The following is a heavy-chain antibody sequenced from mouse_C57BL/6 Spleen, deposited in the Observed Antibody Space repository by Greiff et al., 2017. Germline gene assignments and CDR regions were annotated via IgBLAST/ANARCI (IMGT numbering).Heavy chain of an antibody. J-gene: IGHJ3*01. V-gene: IGHV1-85*01. CDR1: GYTFTSYD. Sequence: QVKLQQSGPELVKPGASVKLSCTASGYTFTSYDIHWVKQRPGQGLEWIGWIYPRDGSTKYNEKFKGKSTWTGDTSSSTAYMELHSLTSEDSAVYFGARDYGSPFAYWGQGTLVTVSA. CDR2: IYPRDGST. D-gene: IGHD1-1*01. CDR3: ARDYGSPFAY.